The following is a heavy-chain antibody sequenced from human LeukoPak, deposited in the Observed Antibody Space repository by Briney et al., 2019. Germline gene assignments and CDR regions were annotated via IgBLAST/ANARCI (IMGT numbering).Heavy chain of an antibody. J-gene: IGHJ6*02. D-gene: IGHD2-15*01. Sequence: PSQTLSPTCTVSGGSISSGGYYWSWIRQHPGKGLEWIGYIYYSGSTYYNPSLKSRVTISVDTSKNQFSLKLSSVTAADTAVYYCARECGGSCLGGMDVWGQGTTVTVSS. V-gene: IGHV4-31*03. CDR3: ARECGGSCLGGMDV. CDR2: IYYSGST. CDR1: GGSISSGGYY.